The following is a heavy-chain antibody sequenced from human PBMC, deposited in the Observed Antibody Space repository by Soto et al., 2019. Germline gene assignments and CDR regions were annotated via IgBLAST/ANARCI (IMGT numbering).Heavy chain of an antibody. J-gene: IGHJ6*02. CDR1: GYTFTSYY. D-gene: IGHD2-21*02. CDR3: ARGSGDYEGYYYYYGMDV. CDR2: INPSGGST. Sequence: ASVKVSCKASGYTFTSYYMHGVRQAPGQGLEWVGIINPSGGSTSYAQKFQGRVTMTRDTSTSTVYMELSSLRSEDTAVYYCARGSGDYEGYYYYYGMDVWGQGTTVTVSS. V-gene: IGHV1-46*01.